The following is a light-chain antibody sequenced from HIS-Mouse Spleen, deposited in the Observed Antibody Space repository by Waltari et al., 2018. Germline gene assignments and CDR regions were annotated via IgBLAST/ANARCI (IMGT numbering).Light chain of an antibody. J-gene: IGLJ3*02. Sequence: QSVLTQPPSASGTPGQRVTISCSGSSSNIGSNYVYWYQQLPGTAPKLLIYRNNQRPWGVPDRFSGPKSGTSASLAISGLRSEDEADYYCAAWDDSLSGPVFGGGTKLTVL. CDR3: AAWDDSLSGPV. CDR2: RNN. CDR1: SSNIGSNY. V-gene: IGLV1-47*01.